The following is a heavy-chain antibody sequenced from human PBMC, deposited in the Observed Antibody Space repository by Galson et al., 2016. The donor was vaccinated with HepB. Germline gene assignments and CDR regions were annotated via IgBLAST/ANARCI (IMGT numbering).Heavy chain of an antibody. V-gene: IGHV1-18*01. CDR1: GYTFTNYG. J-gene: IGHJ3*02. CDR3: ASATNCNRADCYADTFHI. CDR2: ISADNGNT. Sequence: SVKVSCKASGYTFTNYGISWVRQAPGQGLERMGWISADNGNTDHAQKFQGRVTMTTETSTTTVYMELMNLRSDDTAMYYCASATNCNRADCYADTFHIWGQGTVVTVSS. D-gene: IGHD2-2*01.